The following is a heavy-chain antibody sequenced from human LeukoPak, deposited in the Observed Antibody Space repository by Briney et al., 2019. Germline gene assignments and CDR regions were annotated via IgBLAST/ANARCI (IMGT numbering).Heavy chain of an antibody. Sequence: SETLSLTCAVYGGSFSGYYWSWIRQPPGKGLEWIGEINHSGGTNYNPSLKSRVTISVDTSKNQFSLKLSSVTAADTAVYYCVRYTWFGELNFDYWGQGTLVTLSS. CDR3: VRYTWFGELNFDY. CDR1: GGSFSGYY. CDR2: INHSGGT. J-gene: IGHJ4*02. V-gene: IGHV4-34*01. D-gene: IGHD3-10*01.